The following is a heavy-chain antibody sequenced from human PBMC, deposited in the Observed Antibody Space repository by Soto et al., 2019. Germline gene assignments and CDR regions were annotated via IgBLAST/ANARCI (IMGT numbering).Heavy chain of an antibody. J-gene: IGHJ5*02. D-gene: IGHD2-15*01. CDR3: ARTRIWDNWFDP. Sequence: TGGSLRLSCAASGFTFSSYSMNWVRQAPGKGLEWVSSISSSSSYIYYADSVKGRFTTSRDNAKNSLYLQMNSLRAEDTAVYYCARTRIWDNWFDPWGQGTLVTVSS. CDR1: GFTFSSYS. V-gene: IGHV3-21*01. CDR2: ISSSSSYI.